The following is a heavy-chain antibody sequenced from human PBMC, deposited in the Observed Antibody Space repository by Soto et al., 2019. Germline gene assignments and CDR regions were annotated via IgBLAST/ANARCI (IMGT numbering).Heavy chain of an antibody. J-gene: IGHJ4*02. CDR1: GGSFGGFY. D-gene: IGHD1-7*01. V-gene: IGHV4-34*01. CDR2: IYDSGST. CDR3: ARDAQADVWITGTMFY. Sequence: SETLSLTCAVYGGSFGGFYWSWIRQPPGKRLEWIGYIYDSGSTNYNPCLKSRVTISVDTSKYQFSLKLSSVTAADTAVYYCARDAQADVWITGTMFYWGQGTLVTVSS.